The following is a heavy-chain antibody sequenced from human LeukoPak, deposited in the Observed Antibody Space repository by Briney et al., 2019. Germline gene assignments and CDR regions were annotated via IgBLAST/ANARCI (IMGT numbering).Heavy chain of an antibody. D-gene: IGHD6-19*01. CDR1: GYSFTSYD. CDR3: TRVTSGRLDFDY. V-gene: IGHV1-8*01. CDR2: INPNSGNT. Sequence: ASVKVSCKASGYSFTSYDINWVRQAPGQGLEYMGWINPNSGNTGQAQKFQGRVTMTRDTSITTALMELTSLRSEDTAVYYCTRVTSGRLDFDYWGQGTLVTVSS. J-gene: IGHJ4*02.